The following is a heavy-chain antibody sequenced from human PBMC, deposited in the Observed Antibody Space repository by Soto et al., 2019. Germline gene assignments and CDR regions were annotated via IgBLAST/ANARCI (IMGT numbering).Heavy chain of an antibody. D-gene: IGHD6-13*01. CDR3: ARQRIAAAGRGGWFDP. Sequence: SETLSLTCTVSGGSISSSSYYWGWIRQPPGKGLEWIGSIYYSGSTYYNPSLKIRVTISVDTSKNQFSLKLISVTAADTAVYYCARQRIAAAGRGGWFDPWGQGTLVTVSS. V-gene: IGHV4-39*01. CDR2: IYYSGST. CDR1: GGSISSSSYY. J-gene: IGHJ5*02.